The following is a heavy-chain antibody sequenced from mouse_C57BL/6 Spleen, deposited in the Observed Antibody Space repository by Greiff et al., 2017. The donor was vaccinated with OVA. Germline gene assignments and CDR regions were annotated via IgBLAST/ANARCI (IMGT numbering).Heavy chain of an antibody. CDR3: ARRLYYYGNSIYAMDY. J-gene: IGHJ4*01. CDR2: ISSGGSYT. V-gene: IGHV5-6*01. Sequence: EVQRVESGGDLVKPGGSLKLSCAASGFTFSSYGMSWVRQTPDKRLEWVATISSGGSYTYYPDSVKGRFTISRDNAKNTLYLQMSSLKSEDTAMYYCARRLYYYGNSIYAMDYWGQGTSVTVSS. CDR1: GFTFSSYG. D-gene: IGHD1-1*01.